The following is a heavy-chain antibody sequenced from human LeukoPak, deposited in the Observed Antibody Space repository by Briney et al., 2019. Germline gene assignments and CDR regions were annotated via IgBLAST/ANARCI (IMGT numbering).Heavy chain of an antibody. CDR3: ARGANPLLWFGELLGPNWFDP. CDR1: GCSFIDYN. J-gene: IGHJ5*02. D-gene: IGHD3-10*01. Sequence: ASVKVSCKAYGCSFIDYNIHWVRQAPGQGLEWMGWMNPNSGNTGYAQKFQGRVTMTRNTSISTAYMELSGLRSEDTAVYYCARGANPLLWFGELLGPNWFDPWGQGTLVTVSS. V-gene: IGHV1-8*02. CDR2: MNPNSGNT.